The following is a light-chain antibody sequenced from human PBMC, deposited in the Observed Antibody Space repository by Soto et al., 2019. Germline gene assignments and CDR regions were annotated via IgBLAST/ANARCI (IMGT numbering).Light chain of an antibody. CDR3: GTWDSSLSAGV. CDR2: DNN. CDR1: SSNIGKNY. Sequence: QSVLMQPPSVSAAPGQKVTISCSGSSSNIGKNYVFWYQQLPGTAPKLLIYDNNKRPSGIPDRFSGSKSGTSATLGITGLQTGDEADYYCGTWDSSLSAGVFGGGTKLTVL. J-gene: IGLJ3*02. V-gene: IGLV1-51*01.